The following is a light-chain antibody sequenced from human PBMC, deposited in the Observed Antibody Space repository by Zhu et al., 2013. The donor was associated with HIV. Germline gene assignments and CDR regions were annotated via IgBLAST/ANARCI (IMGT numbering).Light chain of an antibody. CDR1: QDISYW. CDR3: LHYDSHPYT. Sequence: DIQMTQSPSSVSASVGDRVTLTCRASQDISYWLGWYHQRPGKAPKLLIFGASNLRRDVPSRFSGSGAGTDFTLTISNLQPEDFATYYCLHYDSHPYTFGPGDQAGDQT. CDR2: GAS. V-gene: IGKV1-12*01. J-gene: IGKJ2*01.